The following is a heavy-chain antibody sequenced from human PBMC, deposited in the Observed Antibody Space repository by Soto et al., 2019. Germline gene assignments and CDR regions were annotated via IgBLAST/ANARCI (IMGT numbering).Heavy chain of an antibody. V-gene: IGHV1-18*01. D-gene: IGHD3-22*01. Sequence: ASVKVSCKASGYTFTSYGISWVRQAPGQGLEWMGWISAYNGNTNYAQKLQGRVTMTTDTSTSTAYMGLRSLRSDDTAVYYCARRDSSGYYYGFDYWGQGTLVTVSS. CDR1: GYTFTSYG. CDR2: ISAYNGNT. J-gene: IGHJ4*02. CDR3: ARRDSSGYYYGFDY.